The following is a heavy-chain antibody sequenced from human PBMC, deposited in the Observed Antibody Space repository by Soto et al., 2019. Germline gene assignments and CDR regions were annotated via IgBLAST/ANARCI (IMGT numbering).Heavy chain of an antibody. V-gene: IGHV2-5*02. CDR1: GFSLSTTGVG. J-gene: IGHJ6*02. CDR2: IYWDDDK. CDR3: VQSRCGGDCLQSYSSHSYYGLDV. Sequence: QITLKESGPTLVKPTQTLTLTCTFSGFSLSTTGVGVGWIRQPPGKALEWLALIYWDDDKRYNPSLNSRLTITQDPSKNPVVPAMTNMDPVDTATFYCVQSRCGGDCLQSYSSHSYYGLDVWGQGTTVTVSS. D-gene: IGHD2-21*02.